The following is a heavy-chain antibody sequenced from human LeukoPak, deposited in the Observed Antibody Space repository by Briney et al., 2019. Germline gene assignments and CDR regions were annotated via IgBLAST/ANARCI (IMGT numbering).Heavy chain of an antibody. V-gene: IGHV4-34*01. CDR3: ARGPDYYGSGSIILYYYYGMDV. D-gene: IGHD3-10*01. J-gene: IGHJ6*02. CDR2: IVHSGNT. CDR1: GGSFSGYY. Sequence: PSETLSLTCAVYGGSFSGYYWSWIRQPPGKGLEWIGEIVHSGNTKYNPSLKSRVTVSVDTSKNQFSLNLTSVTAADTAVYYCARGPDYYGSGSIILYYYYGMDVWGQGTTVTVSS.